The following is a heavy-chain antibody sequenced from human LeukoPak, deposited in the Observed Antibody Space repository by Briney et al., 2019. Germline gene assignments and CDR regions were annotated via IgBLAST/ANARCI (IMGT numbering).Heavy chain of an antibody. CDR3: ARMGYCSGGSCYFSYYFDY. CDR2: MNPNSGNT. J-gene: IGHJ4*02. Sequence: ASVKVSCKASGYTFTSYDINWVRQATGQGLEWMGWMNPNSGNTGYAQKFQGRVTMTRNTSISTAYMELSSLRSEDTAVYYCARMGYCSGGSCYFSYYFDYWGQGTLVTVSS. D-gene: IGHD2-15*01. V-gene: IGHV1-8*01. CDR1: GYTFTSYD.